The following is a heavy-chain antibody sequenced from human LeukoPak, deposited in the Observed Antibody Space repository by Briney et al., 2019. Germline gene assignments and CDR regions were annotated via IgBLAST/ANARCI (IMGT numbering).Heavy chain of an antibody. CDR2: ISHSGSNL. J-gene: IGHJ4*02. D-gene: IGHD3-22*01. Sequence: GGSLRLSCAASGFTFSDSFMNWIRQAPGKGLEWLSYISHSGSNLDYAESVRGRFTISRDNANHSLYLQINSLRAEDTAVYYCARGDSSGDPDYWGQGTLVTVSS. CDR1: GFTFSDSF. V-gene: IGHV3-11*01. CDR3: ARGDSSGDPDY.